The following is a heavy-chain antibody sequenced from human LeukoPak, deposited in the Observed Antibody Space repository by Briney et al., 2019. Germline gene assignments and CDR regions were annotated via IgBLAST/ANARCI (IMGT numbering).Heavy chain of an antibody. CDR1: GFTFTCHW. D-gene: IGHD3-22*01. CDR3: ARVVDDTSVYRPFDY. CDR2: IKQDGSEK. J-gene: IGHJ4*02. Sequence: GGSLRLSCAASGFTFTCHWMSWVRQAPGKGLEWVAQIKQDGSEKYYVDSLKDRFTISRDNGKNSLHLQMNSLRAEDTAVYYCARVVDDTSVYRPFDYWGQGTLVTVSS. V-gene: IGHV3-7*01.